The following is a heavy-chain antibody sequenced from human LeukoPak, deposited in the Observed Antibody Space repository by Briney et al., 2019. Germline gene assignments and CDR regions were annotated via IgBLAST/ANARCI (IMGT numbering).Heavy chain of an antibody. V-gene: IGHV3-23*01. CDR1: GFTFSSYA. CDR2: ISGSGGST. D-gene: IGHD2-21*02. J-gene: IGHJ4*02. CDR3: ARILPDRLLFDH. Sequence: GGSLRLSCAASGFTFSSYAMSWARQAPGKGLEWVSAISGSGGSTYYADSVKGRFTISRDNSKNTLYLQMNSLRAEDTAVYYCARILPDRLLFDHWGQGTLVTVSS.